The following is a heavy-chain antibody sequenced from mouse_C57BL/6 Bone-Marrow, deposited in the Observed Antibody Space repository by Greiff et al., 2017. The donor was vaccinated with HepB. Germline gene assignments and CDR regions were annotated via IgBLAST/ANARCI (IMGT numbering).Heavy chain of an antibody. CDR2: INPSSGYT. V-gene: IGHV1-4*01. J-gene: IGHJ2*01. D-gene: IGHD2-2*01. CDR3: AGCWLRDY. Sequence: VQLQQSGAELARPGASVKMSCKASGYTFTSYTMHWVKQRPGQGLEWIGYINPSSGYTKYNQKFKDKATLTADKSSNTAYMQLSSLTSEDSAVYYCAGCWLRDYWGQGTTLTVSS. CDR1: GYTFTSYT.